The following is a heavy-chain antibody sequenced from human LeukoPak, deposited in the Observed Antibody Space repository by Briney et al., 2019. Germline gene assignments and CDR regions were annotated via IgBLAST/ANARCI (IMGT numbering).Heavy chain of an antibody. V-gene: IGHV3-48*01. CDR1: EFTFSSYN. Sequence: PGGSLRLSGAASEFTFSSYNFNWVRQAPGKGLEWISFISTGSTTLYYADSVKGRFTVSRDNARNSLYLQMNSLRAEDTAVYYCARAAAVPDYYYYYYYMDVWGKGTTVTVSS. CDR3: ARAAAVPDYYYYYYYMDV. J-gene: IGHJ6*03. D-gene: IGHD6-13*01. CDR2: ISTGSTTL.